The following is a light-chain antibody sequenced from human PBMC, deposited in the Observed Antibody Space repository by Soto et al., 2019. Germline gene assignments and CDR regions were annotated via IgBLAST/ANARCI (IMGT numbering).Light chain of an antibody. Sequence: DIQMTQSPSTLSASVGDRGTISCRASQTMGTWLAWYQQKPGKAPKLLIDKASSLKTGVPSTFSGSGSGTEFTLTISRLEPDDFATYYCQQYDNLWTFGQGTKVEVK. V-gene: IGKV1-5*03. J-gene: IGKJ1*01. CDR3: QQYDNLWT. CDR2: KAS. CDR1: QTMGTW.